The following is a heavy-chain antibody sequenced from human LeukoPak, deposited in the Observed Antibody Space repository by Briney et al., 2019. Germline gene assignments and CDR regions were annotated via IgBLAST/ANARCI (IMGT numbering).Heavy chain of an antibody. Sequence: GGSLRLSCAASGFTFSSYSMNWVRQAPGKGLEWVSSISSSSSYIYYADSVKGRFTISRDNAKNSLYLQMNSLRAEDTAVYYCARDKGPRYCSSTSCSSFDYWGQGTLVTVSS. CDR2: ISSSSSYI. D-gene: IGHD2-2*01. J-gene: IGHJ4*02. CDR3: ARDKGPRYCSSTSCSSFDY. V-gene: IGHV3-21*01. CDR1: GFTFSSYS.